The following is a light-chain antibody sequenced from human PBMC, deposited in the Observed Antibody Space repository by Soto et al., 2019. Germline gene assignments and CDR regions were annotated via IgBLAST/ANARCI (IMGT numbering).Light chain of an antibody. CDR1: ESIRSN. V-gene: IGKV3-15*01. J-gene: IGKJ1*01. CDR3: QQYNNRPQT. Sequence: EIVMTQSPATLSVSPGERATLSCRASESIRSNLAWYQQKPGQAPRLIIYGASTRATGIPARFSGSGSGTEFTLTISSLQSEDFAVYYCQQYNNRPQTFGQGTKVDIK. CDR2: GAS.